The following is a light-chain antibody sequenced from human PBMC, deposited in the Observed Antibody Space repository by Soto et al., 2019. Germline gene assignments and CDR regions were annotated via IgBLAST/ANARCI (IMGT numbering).Light chain of an antibody. CDR2: LNSDGSH. Sequence: QPLLTQSPSASASLGASVKLTCTLSSGHSSYAIAWHQQQPEKGPRYLMKLNSDGSHSKGDGIPDRFSGSSSGAERYLTISSLQSEDEADYYCQTWGTGIWVFGGGTKLTV. CDR3: QTWGTGIWV. V-gene: IGLV4-69*01. J-gene: IGLJ3*02. CDR1: SGHSSYA.